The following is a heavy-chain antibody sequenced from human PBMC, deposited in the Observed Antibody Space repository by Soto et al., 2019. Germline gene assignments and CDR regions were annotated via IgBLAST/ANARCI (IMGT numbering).Heavy chain of an antibody. CDR2: INPGNGNT. CDR3: ARVFSGCDADWFDP. D-gene: IGHD2-21*02. J-gene: IGHJ5*02. V-gene: IGHV1-3*01. CDR1: GYTFTSYA. Sequence: QVQLVQSGAEVKKPGASVKVSCKASGYTFTSYAMHWVRQAPGQRLEWMGWINPGNGNTKYSQKFQGRVTITRDTSASTAYMELSSLTSEATAVYYSARVFSGCDADWFDPWGQGTLVTVSS.